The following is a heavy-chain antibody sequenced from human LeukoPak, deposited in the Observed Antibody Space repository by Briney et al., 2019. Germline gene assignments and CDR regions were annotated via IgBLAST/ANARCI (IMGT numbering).Heavy chain of an antibody. CDR1: GFTFSGSA. Sequence: GGSLRLSCAASGFTFSGSAMHWVRQASGKGLEWVGRIRSKANSYVTAYPASLKDRFTISRDDSKNTAYLQMNSLKTEDTAVYYCTSFVDTAMMYYFDYWGQGTLVTVSS. CDR3: TSFVDTAMMYYFDY. CDR2: IRSKANSYVT. J-gene: IGHJ4*02. V-gene: IGHV3-73*01. D-gene: IGHD5-18*01.